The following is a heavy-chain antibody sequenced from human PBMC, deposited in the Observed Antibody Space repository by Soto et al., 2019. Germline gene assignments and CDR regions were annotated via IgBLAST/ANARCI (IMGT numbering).Heavy chain of an antibody. CDR2: INPSGGST. D-gene: IGHD3-22*01. Sequence: GASVKVSCKASGYTFTGYYMHWVRQAPGQGLEWMGIINPSGGSTSYAQKFQGRVTMTRDTSTSTVYMELSSLRSEDTAVYYCARDSTRYDSSGYSKFDYWGQGTLVTVSS. V-gene: IGHV1-46*03. CDR1: GYTFTGYY. J-gene: IGHJ4*02. CDR3: ARDSTRYDSSGYSKFDY.